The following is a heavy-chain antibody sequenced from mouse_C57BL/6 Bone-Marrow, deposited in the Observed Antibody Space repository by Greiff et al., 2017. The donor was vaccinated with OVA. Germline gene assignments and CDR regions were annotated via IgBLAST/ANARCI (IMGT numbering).Heavy chain of an antibody. CDR1: GYTFTSYG. CDR3: ARFVPWFAY. Sequence: VLLQESGAELARPGASVKLSCKASGYTFTSYGISWVKQRTGQGLEWIGEIYPRSGNTYYNEKFKGKATLTADKSSSTAYMELRSLTSDDSAVYFCARFVPWFAYWGQGTLVTVSA. J-gene: IGHJ3*01. CDR2: IYPRSGNT. V-gene: IGHV1-81*01.